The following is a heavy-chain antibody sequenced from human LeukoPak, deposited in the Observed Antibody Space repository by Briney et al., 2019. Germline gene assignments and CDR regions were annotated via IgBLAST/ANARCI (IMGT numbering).Heavy chain of an antibody. CDR1: GYSFSSGFM. J-gene: IGHJ4*02. CDR3: ARAQDFSDSSGPNYLDF. V-gene: IGHV4-38-2*02. CDR2: CSHGGST. Sequence: PWGTLTLTCTVSGYSFSSGFMCGFLQHPPRELVGWTGSCSHGGSTYYAHSLKGRFTISIDKSKNPLSLKLLSVTAADTAVYYCARAQDFSDSSGPNYLDFGGQGILVTVSA. D-gene: IGHD3-22*01.